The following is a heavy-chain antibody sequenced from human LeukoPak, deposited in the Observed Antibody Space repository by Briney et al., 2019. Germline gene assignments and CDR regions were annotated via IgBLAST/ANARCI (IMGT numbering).Heavy chain of an antibody. CDR1: GYTFTGYL. D-gene: IGHD6-13*01. V-gene: IGHV1-18*04. Sequence: ASVKVSCKASGYTFTGYLMHWVRQAPGQGLEWMGWISADNGDTNYAQKVKGRVTMTTDTSTSTVYMDLRSLRSDDTAVYYCARDLGVAAADTFDYWGQGTLVTVSS. CDR3: ARDLGVAAADTFDY. J-gene: IGHJ4*02. CDR2: ISADNGDT.